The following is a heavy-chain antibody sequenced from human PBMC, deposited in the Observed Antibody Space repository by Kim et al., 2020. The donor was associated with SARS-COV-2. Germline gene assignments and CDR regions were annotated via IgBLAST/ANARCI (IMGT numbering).Heavy chain of an antibody. CDR3: AGEMATILSYYYGMDV. D-gene: IGHD5-12*01. V-gene: IGHV4-39*01. J-gene: IGHJ6*01. Sequence: SETLSLTCTVSGGSISSSSYYWGWIRQPPGKGLVWIGSIYYSGSTYYNPSLKSRVTISVDTSKNQFSLKLSSVTAADTAVYYCAGEMATILSYYYGMDV. CDR2: IYYSGST. CDR1: GGSISSSSYY.